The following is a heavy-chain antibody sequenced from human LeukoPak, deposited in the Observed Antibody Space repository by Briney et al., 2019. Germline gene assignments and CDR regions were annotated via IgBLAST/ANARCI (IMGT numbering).Heavy chain of an antibody. CDR2: INHSGST. D-gene: IGHD3-22*01. CDR3: ARGLDYYDSSGNRYYGMDV. CDR1: GGSFSGYY. V-gene: IGHV4-34*01. Sequence: SETLSLTCAVYGGSFSGYYWSWIRQPPGKGLEWIGEINHSGSTNYNPSLKSRVAISVDTSKNQFSLKLSSVTAADTAVYYCARGLDYYDSSGNRYYGMDVWGQGTTVTVSS. J-gene: IGHJ6*02.